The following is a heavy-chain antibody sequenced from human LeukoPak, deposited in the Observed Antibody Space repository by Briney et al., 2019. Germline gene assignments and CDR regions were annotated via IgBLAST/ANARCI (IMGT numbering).Heavy chain of an antibody. V-gene: IGHV1-24*01. Sequence: ASVKVSCKVSGYTLSELSMHWVRQATGKGLEWMGGFDPDDGETIYAQKFQGRVTMTEDTSTDTAYMELSSLRSADTAVYYCATSGSRGRIAVAGEGHFDYWGQGTLVTVSS. CDR2: FDPDDGET. D-gene: IGHD6-19*01. CDR1: GYTLSELS. CDR3: ATSGSRGRIAVAGEGHFDY. J-gene: IGHJ4*02.